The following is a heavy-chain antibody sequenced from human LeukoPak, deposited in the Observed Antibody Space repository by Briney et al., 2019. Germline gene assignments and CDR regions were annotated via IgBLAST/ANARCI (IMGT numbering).Heavy chain of an antibody. CDR2: MNPNSGKT. D-gene: IGHD6-6*01. J-gene: IGHJ4*02. CDR1: ENTFSNFE. V-gene: IGHV1-8*01. CDR3: ARDLSRIAARPSLGY. Sequence: ASVKVSCKASENTFSNFEFNWVRQATGQGLEWMGWMNPNSGKTGYAQDFQGRVTMTRDTSISTAYMELSRLRSDDTAVYYCARDLSRIAARPSLGYWGQGTLVTVSS.